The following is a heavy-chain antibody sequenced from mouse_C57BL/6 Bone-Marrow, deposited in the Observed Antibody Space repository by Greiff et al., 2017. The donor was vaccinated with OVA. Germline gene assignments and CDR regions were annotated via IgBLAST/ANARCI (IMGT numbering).Heavy chain of an antibody. CDR3: GVYYDGRSYAMDY. Sequence: QVQLQQPGAELVKPGASVKMSCKASGYTFTSYWITWVKQRPGQGLEWIGDIYPGSGSTNYNEKFKSKATLTVDTSSSTAYMQLSSLTSEDSAVYYCGVYYDGRSYAMDYWGQGTSVTVSS. D-gene: IGHD1-1*01. CDR1: GYTFTSYW. J-gene: IGHJ4*01. CDR2: IYPGSGST. V-gene: IGHV1-55*01.